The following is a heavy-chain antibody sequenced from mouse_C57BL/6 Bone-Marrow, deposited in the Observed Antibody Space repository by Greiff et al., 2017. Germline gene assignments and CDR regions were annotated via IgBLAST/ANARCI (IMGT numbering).Heavy chain of an antibody. Sequence: QVQLKQSGAELARPGASVKLSCKASGYTFTSYGISWVKQRTGQGLEWIGEIYPRSGNTYYNEKFKGKATLTADKSSSTAFMELRRLTSEDAAGYFCARNWYYFDYWGQGTTLTVSS. V-gene: IGHV1-81*01. CDR3: ARNWYYFDY. J-gene: IGHJ2*01. CDR2: IYPRSGNT. CDR1: GYTFTSYG. D-gene: IGHD4-1*01.